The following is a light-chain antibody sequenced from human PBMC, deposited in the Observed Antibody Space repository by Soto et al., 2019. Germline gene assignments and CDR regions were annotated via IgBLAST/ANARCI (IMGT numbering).Light chain of an antibody. CDR1: SNDVGGYNY. V-gene: IGLV2-14*01. J-gene: IGLJ2*01. Sequence: QSALTQPASVSGSPGQSITISCTGTSNDVGGYNYVSWYQQHPGKAPKLMIYDVSNRPSGVSNRFSGSKSGNTASLTISGXQAEDEADYYCSSYTSSSTVVFGGGTKLTVL. CDR2: DVS. CDR3: SSYTSSSTVV.